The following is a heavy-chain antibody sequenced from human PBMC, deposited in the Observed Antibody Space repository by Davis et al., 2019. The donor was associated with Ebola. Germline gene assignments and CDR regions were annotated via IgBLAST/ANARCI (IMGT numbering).Heavy chain of an antibody. D-gene: IGHD3-3*01. Sequence: GESLKISCAASGFTFSSYWMSWVRQAPGKGLEWVANIKQDGSEKYYVDSVKGRFTISRDNAKNSLYLQMNSLRAEDTAVYYCARDWLWSGYYPYGMDVWGQGTTVTVSS. J-gene: IGHJ6*02. CDR2: IKQDGSEK. CDR3: ARDWLWSGYYPYGMDV. CDR1: GFTFSSYW. V-gene: IGHV3-7*01.